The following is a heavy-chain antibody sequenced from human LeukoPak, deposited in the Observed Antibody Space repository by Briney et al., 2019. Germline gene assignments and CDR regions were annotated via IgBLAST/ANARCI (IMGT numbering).Heavy chain of an antibody. CDR2: ISGSGGST. CDR3: AKYYDILTGRLYYYGMDV. J-gene: IGHJ6*02. Sequence: GGSLRLSCEASGVTFSSYVMSWVRQAPGKGPEWVSGISGSGGSTYYADSVKGRFTISRDNSKNTLYLQMNSLRAEDTAVYYCAKYYDILTGRLYYYGMDVWGQGTTVTVSS. V-gene: IGHV3-23*01. CDR1: GVTFSSYV. D-gene: IGHD3-9*01.